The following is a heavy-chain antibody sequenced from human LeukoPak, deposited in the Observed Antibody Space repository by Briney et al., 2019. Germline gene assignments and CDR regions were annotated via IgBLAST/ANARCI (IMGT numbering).Heavy chain of an antibody. CDR3: ATPIAVAGIYYYYGMDV. D-gene: IGHD6-19*01. V-gene: IGHV3-9*01. CDR2: ISWNSGSI. J-gene: IGHJ6*02. Sequence: GGSLRLSCAASGFTFNDYSMHWVRQAPWKGLEWILGISWNSGSIGYADSVKGRFTISRDNSKNTLYLQMNSLRAEDTAVYYCATPIAVAGIYYYYGMDVWGQGTTVTVSS. CDR1: GFTFNDYS.